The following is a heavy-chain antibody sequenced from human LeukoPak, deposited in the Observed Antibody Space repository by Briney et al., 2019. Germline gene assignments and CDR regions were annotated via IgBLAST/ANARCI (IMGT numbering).Heavy chain of an antibody. D-gene: IGHD3-16*01. CDR1: GYTFTSYG. V-gene: IGHV1-18*01. Sequence: ASVKVSCKASGYTFTSYGISWVRQAPAQGLEGMGWISAYNGNKNYAQKLQDRVTINPETSSSTAYMDLRSLRSDETAGYYFARDVRLVPCYFAYCGQGNLVTVSS. J-gene: IGHJ4*02. CDR2: ISAYNGNK. CDR3: ARDVRLVPCYFAY.